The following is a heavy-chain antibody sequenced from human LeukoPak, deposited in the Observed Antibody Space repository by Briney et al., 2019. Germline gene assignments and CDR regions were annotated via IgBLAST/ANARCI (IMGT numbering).Heavy chain of an antibody. J-gene: IGHJ4*02. CDR3: AKERVIVYDTSGYYYRDPFDY. V-gene: IGHV3-23*01. D-gene: IGHD3-22*01. CDR2: ISGSGGST. Sequence: GGSLRLSCAASGFTFSSYAMSWVRQAPGKGLEWVSAISGSGGSTYYADSVKGRFTISRDNSKNTLYLQMNSLRAEDTAIYYCAKERVIVYDTSGYYYRDPFDYWGQGTLVTVSS. CDR1: GFTFSSYA.